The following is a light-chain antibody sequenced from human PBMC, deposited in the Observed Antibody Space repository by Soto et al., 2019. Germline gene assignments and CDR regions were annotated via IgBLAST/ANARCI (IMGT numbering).Light chain of an antibody. V-gene: IGKV3-20*01. J-gene: IGKJ1*01. CDR2: GAS. CDR3: QQYGSSPLWT. Sequence: EILLTQSPGTLSLSPGERATLSCRASQSVSSSYLAWYQQKPVQAPRLLIYGASSRATGIPDRFSGSGSGTDCTLTISRLEPEDFAVYYCQQYGSSPLWTVGQGTKVDIK. CDR1: QSVSSSY.